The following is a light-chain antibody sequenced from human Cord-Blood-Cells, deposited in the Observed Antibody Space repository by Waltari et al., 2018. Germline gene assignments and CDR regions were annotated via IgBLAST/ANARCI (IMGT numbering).Light chain of an antibody. Sequence: QSALTQPPSASGSPGESVTLSCTGTISDAGCYDICSWYQQHPGKAPKLMIYEVSKRPSGVPERFSGSKSGNTASLTVSGLQAEDEADYYCSSYAGSNNVVFGGGTKLTVL. CDR2: EVS. CDR1: ISDAGCYDI. V-gene: IGLV2-8*01. J-gene: IGLJ2*01. CDR3: SSYAGSNNVV.